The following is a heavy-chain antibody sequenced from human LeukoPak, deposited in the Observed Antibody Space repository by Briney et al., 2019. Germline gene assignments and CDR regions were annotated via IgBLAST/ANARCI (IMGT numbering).Heavy chain of an antibody. Sequence: SETLSLTCTVSGGSISSSSYYWGWLRQPPGRGLEGSGSIYYSGSTYYNPSLKSRVTISGDTSKNQWSREVSSVTAPPTAVYYCARIVVEPAAAPDAFHIWGQATMVTVSS. CDR2: IYYSGST. V-gene: IGHV4-39*01. CDR3: ARIVVEPAAAPDAFHI. J-gene: IGHJ3*02. D-gene: IGHD2-2*01. CDR1: GGSISSSSYY.